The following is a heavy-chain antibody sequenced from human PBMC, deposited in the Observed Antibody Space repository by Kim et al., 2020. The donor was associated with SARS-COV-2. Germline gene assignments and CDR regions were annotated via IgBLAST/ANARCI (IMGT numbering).Heavy chain of an antibody. Sequence: SVKVSCKASGGTFSSYAISWVRQAPGQGLEWMGRIIPILGIANYAQKFQGRVTITADKSTSTAYMELSSLRSEDTAVYYCASRYEADRWLQSSGVFGWFDPWGQGTLVTVSS. CDR3: ASRYEADRWLQSSGVFGWFDP. D-gene: IGHD5-12*01. J-gene: IGHJ5*02. CDR2: IIPILGIA. CDR1: GGTFSSYA. V-gene: IGHV1-69*04.